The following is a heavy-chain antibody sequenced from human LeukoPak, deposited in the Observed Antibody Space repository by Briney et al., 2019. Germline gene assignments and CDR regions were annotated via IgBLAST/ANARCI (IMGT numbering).Heavy chain of an antibody. CDR2: INPNSGDT. V-gene: IGHV1-2*02. CDR1: GYTFVGYH. J-gene: IGHJ6*03. CDR3: ARGLKPSMDV. Sequence: ASVKVSCKASGYTFVGYHMHWVRQAPGQGLEWMGWINPNSGDTNYAQKFQGRVTMTRDTSISTAYMELSRLRSDDTAVYYCARGLKPSMDVWGKGITVTVSS. D-gene: IGHD3-16*01.